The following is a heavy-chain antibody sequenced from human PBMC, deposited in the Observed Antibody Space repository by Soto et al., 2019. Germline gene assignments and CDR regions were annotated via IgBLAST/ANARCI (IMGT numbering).Heavy chain of an antibody. CDR1: GFTFSTYS. Sequence: EVQLVESGGGLEQPGGSLRLSCAASGFTFSTYSMNWVRQAPGEGLEWVSNISRSSSTIYYAESVRGRFTISRDNAKNSLYLQMNTLSAEDTAVYYCARDRVRGGMAVWGKGTTVTVSS. V-gene: IGHV3-48*01. CDR3: ARDRVRGGMAV. CDR2: ISRSSSTI. D-gene: IGHD3-10*01. J-gene: IGHJ6*04.